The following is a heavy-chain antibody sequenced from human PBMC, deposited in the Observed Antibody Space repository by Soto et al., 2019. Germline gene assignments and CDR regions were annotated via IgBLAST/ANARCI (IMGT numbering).Heavy chain of an antibody. J-gene: IGHJ4*02. CDR3: DRLHGYSSGWYDY. CDR2: ISTFNGNA. V-gene: IGHV1-18*04. CDR1: GYTFSSNC. D-gene: IGHD6-19*01. Sequence: QVQLVQSGAEVKKPGASVKVSCKASGYTFSSNCVSWVRQAPGQGLEWMGWISTFNGNAHYAQKFEGRGTMTTDPSTNTAYMELTSLRSDDTAVYYCDRLHGYSSGWYDYWGQGTLVTVSS.